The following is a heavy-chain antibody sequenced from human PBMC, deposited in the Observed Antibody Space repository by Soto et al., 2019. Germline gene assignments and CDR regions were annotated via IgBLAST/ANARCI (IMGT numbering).Heavy chain of an antibody. CDR3: AKAGYCSSATCATRYYYMDV. CDR1: GFTFSSYA. J-gene: IGHJ6*03. D-gene: IGHD2-2*01. V-gene: IGHV3-23*01. Sequence: EVQLLESGGGLVQPGGSLRLSCAASGFTFSSYAIGWVRQAPGTGLEWVSAISGSGGSTYYADSVKGRFTISRDNSKNTLYLQMNSRRAEDTAVYYCAKAGYCSSATCATRYYYMDVWGKGTTVTVSS. CDR2: ISGSGGST.